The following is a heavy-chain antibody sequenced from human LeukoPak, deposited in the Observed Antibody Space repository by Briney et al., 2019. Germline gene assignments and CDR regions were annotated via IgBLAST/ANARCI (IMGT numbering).Heavy chain of an antibody. CDR3: ARESSGSPDY. CDR1: GFTFSSYS. J-gene: IGHJ4*02. V-gene: IGHV3-21*01. D-gene: IGHD1-26*01. Sequence: GGSLRLSCAASGFTFSSYSMNWVRQAPGKVLEWVSSISSSSSYIYYADSVKGRFTISRDNAKNSLYLQMNSLRAEDTAVYYCARESSGSPDYWGQGTLVTVSS. CDR2: ISSSSSYI.